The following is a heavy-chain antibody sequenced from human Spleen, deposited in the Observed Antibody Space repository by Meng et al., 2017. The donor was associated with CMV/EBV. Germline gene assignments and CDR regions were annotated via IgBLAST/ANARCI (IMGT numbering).Heavy chain of an antibody. D-gene: IGHD3-22*01. CDR1: GFSLSSYK. J-gene: IGHJ3*02. V-gene: IGHV3-21*01. CDR2: ISSSSSYI. Sequence: GGSLRLSCAASGFSLSSYKMNWVRQAPGKGLEWVSSISSSSSYIYYADSVKGRFTISRDNAKNSLYLQMNSLRAEDTAVYYCARAMDYDSSKDAFDIWGQGTMVTVSS. CDR3: ARAMDYDSSKDAFDI.